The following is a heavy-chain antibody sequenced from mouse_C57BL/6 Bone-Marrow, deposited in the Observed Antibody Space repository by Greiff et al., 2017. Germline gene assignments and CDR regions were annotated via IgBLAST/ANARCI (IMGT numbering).Heavy chain of an antibody. D-gene: IGHD1-1*01. CDR1: GYTFTEYT. CDR3: ARHEEEVSSYPAWFAY. Sequence: QVQLKQSGAELVKPGASVSLSCKASGYTFTEYTIHWVKQRSGQGLEWLGWFYPGSGSINYNEKFKDKATLTADKSSSTVYMERSRLTSEDSAVYFCARHEEEVSSYPAWFAYWGQGTLVTVSA. J-gene: IGHJ3*01. V-gene: IGHV1-62-2*01. CDR2: FYPGSGSI.